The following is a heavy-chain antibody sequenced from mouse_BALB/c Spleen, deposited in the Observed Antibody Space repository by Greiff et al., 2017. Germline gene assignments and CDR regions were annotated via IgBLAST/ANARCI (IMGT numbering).Heavy chain of an antibody. J-gene: IGHJ3*01. CDR3: AIYYRYATFAY. V-gene: IGHV1-54*01. Sequence: QVQLQQSGAELVRPGTSVKVSCKASGYAFTNYLIEWVKQRPGQGLEWIGVINPGSGGTNYNEKFKGKATLTADKSSSTAYMQLSSLTSDDSAVYFCAIYYRYATFAYWGQGTLVTVSA. CDR2: INPGSGGT. D-gene: IGHD2-14*01. CDR1: GYAFTNYL.